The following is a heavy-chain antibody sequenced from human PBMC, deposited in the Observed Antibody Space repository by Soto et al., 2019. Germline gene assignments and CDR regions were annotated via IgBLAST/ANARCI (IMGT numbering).Heavy chain of an antibody. CDR1: SGSFSGYY. Sequence: SETLSLTCAVYSGSFSGYYWSWIRQPPGKGLEWIGEINHSGSTNYNPSLKSRVTISVDTSKNQFSLKLSSVTAADTAVYYCARGDQNYDFWSGYYHNWFDPWGQGTLVTVSS. D-gene: IGHD3-3*01. J-gene: IGHJ5*02. V-gene: IGHV4-34*01. CDR3: ARGDQNYDFWSGYYHNWFDP. CDR2: INHSGST.